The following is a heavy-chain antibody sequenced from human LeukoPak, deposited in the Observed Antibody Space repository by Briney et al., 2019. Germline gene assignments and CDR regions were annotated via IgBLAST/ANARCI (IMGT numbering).Heavy chain of an antibody. J-gene: IGHJ6*02. CDR1: GYTFTSYG. CDR3: ARSKYYYYYGMDV. CDR2: ISAYNGNT. V-gene: IGHV1-18*01. Sequence: ASVKVSCKASGYTFTSYGISWVRQAPGQGLEWMGWISAYNGNTNYAQKLQGRVTMTTDTSTSTAYMELRSLRSGDTAVYYCARSKYYYYYGMDVWGQGTTVTVSS.